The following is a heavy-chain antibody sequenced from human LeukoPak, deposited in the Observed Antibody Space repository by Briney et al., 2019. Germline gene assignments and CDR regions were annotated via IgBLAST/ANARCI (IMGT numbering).Heavy chain of an antibody. V-gene: IGHV1-18*01. J-gene: IGHJ4*02. CDR2: ISAYNGNT. D-gene: IGHD3-22*01. CDR3: ARAFDYYDSSGYPDYFDY. CDR1: GYTFTSYG. Sequence: ASVKVSCKASGYTFTSYGISWVRQAPGQGLEWMGWISAYNGNTNYAQKLQGRVTMTTDTSARTAYMELRSLRSDDTAVYYCARAFDYYDSSGYPDYFDYWGQGTLVTVSS.